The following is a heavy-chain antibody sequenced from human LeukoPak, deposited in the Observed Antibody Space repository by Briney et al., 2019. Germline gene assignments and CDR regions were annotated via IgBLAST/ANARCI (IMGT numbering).Heavy chain of an antibody. Sequence: GGSLRLSCAASGFTFSNAWMSWVRQAPGKGLEWVGRIKSKTDGGTTDCAAPVKGRFTISRDDSKNTLYLQMNSLKTEDTAVYYCTGAGYCSSTSCYSYRFDYWGQGTLVTVSS. J-gene: IGHJ4*02. CDR3: TGAGYCSSTSCYSYRFDY. CDR2: IKSKTDGGTT. V-gene: IGHV3-15*01. CDR1: GFTFSNAW. D-gene: IGHD2-2*02.